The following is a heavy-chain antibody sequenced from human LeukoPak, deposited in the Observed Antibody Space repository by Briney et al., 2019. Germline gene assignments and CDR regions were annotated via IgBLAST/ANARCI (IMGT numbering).Heavy chain of an antibody. V-gene: IGHV4-34*01. CDR1: GGSLSGYS. J-gene: IGHJ4*02. CDR3: ARGPSVYSSSWYGNY. CDR2: VNHSGST. Sequence: SETLSLTCAVYGGSLSGYSWSWIRQPPEKGLEWIGEVNHSGSTNYNPSLKSRVTISLDTSENQFSLKLNSVTAADTAVYYCARGPSVYSSSWYGNYWGQGTLVTVSS. D-gene: IGHD6-13*01.